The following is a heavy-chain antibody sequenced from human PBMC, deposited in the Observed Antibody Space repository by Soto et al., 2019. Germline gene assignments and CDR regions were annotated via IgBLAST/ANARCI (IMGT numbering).Heavy chain of an antibody. CDR1: GFTFSSYW. V-gene: IGHV3-7*01. CDR2: IKQDGSEK. D-gene: IGHD4-17*01. CDR3: AREVTTVTTVGAFDI. J-gene: IGHJ3*02. Sequence: GGSLRLSCAASGFTFSSYWMSWVRQAPGKGLEWVANIKQDGSEKYYVDAVKGRFTISRDNAKNSLYLQMNSLRAEDTAVYYCAREVTTVTTVGAFDIWGQGTMVTVSS.